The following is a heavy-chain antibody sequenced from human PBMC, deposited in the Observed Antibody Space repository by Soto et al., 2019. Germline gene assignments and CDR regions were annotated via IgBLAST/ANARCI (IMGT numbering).Heavy chain of an antibody. CDR3: ARGRVKIFGVVIISSSFDY. CDR2: INHSGST. CDR1: GGSFSGYY. J-gene: IGHJ4*02. Sequence: PSETLSLTCAVYGGSFSGYYLSWVRQPPGKGLEWIGEINHSGSTNYNPNLKSRVTISVDTSKNQFSLKLSSVTAADTAVYYCARGRVKIFGVVIISSSFDYWGQGTLVTVSS. D-gene: IGHD3-3*01. V-gene: IGHV4-34*01.